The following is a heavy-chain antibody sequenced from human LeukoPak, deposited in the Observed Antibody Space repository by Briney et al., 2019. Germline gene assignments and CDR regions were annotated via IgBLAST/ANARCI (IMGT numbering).Heavy chain of an antibody. V-gene: IGHV4-59*01. CDR3: VRDRELTY. Sequence: PSETLSLTCTVSGGSISIYYWSWIRQPPGKGLEWIGYIYNSGSTIYNPSLRRRVTISVDTSKNQFSLKLNSVTAADTAVYYCVRDRELTYWSQGTLVTVSS. J-gene: IGHJ4*02. CDR1: GGSISIYY. CDR2: IYNSGST. D-gene: IGHD1-26*01.